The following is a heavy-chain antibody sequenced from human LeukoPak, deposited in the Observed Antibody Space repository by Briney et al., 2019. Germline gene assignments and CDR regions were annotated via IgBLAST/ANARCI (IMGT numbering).Heavy chain of an antibody. D-gene: IGHD4-17*01. V-gene: IGHV3-74*01. CDR2: INSDGSST. CDR3: ARGTLMSTVTTVFFDY. CDR1: GFTFRNYR. J-gene: IGHJ4*02. Sequence: PGGSLRLSCAASGFTFRNYRMHWVRQAPGKGLVWVSRINSDGSSTAYADSVKGRFTISRDNSKNTMYLQMNSLRAEDTAVYYCARGTLMSTVTTVFFDYWGQGTLVTVSS.